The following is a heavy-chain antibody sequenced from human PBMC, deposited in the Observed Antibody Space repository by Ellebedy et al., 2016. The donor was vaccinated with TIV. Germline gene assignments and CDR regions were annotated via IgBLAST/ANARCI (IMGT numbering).Heavy chain of an antibody. J-gene: IGHJ4*02. D-gene: IGHD2-8*01. Sequence: GGSLRLSCAAASGFTVSSYYLAWVRPAPAKGLEWVSVIYSGDSTYYADSVKGRFIISRDKSTNTLFLQMNSLKTEDTAVYFCVRHWQWGYWGQGTLVTVSP. CDR2: IYSGDST. CDR3: VRHWQWGY. V-gene: IGHV3-66*04. CDR1: GFTVSSYY.